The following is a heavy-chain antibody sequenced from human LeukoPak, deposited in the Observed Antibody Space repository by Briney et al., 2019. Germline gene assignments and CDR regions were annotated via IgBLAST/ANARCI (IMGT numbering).Heavy chain of an antibody. Sequence: GGSLRLSCAASGFTFSSYAMHWVRQAPGKGLEWVAVISYDGSNKYYADSVKGRFTISRDNSKNTLYLQMNSLRAEDTAVYYCARAGNYGGLFWFDPWGQGTLVTVSS. CDR1: GFTFSSYA. D-gene: IGHD4-23*01. CDR3: ARAGNYGGLFWFDP. J-gene: IGHJ5*02. CDR2: ISYDGSNK. V-gene: IGHV3-30*04.